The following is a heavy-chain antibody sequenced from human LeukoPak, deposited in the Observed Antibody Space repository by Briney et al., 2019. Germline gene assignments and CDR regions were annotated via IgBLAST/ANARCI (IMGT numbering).Heavy chain of an antibody. CDR3: ARDLEDNSGYYYFDS. CDR2: ISSSSSYI. D-gene: IGHD3-22*01. CDR1: GFTFSSYS. J-gene: IGHJ4*02. Sequence: SGGSLRLSCAASGFTFSSYSMNWVRQAPGKGLEWVSSISSSSSYIYYADSVKGRFTISRDNAKESLYLQMNSLRVEDTAVYYCARDLEDNSGYYYFDSWGQGTPVTVSS. V-gene: IGHV3-21*01.